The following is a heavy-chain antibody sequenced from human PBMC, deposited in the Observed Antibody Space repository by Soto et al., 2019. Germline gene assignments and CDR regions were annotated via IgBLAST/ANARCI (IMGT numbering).Heavy chain of an antibody. V-gene: IGHV4-59*01. CDR2: IYYSGST. CDR3: VRDVGQAARNV. J-gene: IGHJ4*02. Sequence: QVQLQESGPGLVKPSETLSLTCNVSGDSISSFYWSWIRQPPGKGLEWIGHIYYSGSTNYNPSLKSRVTISVDTSKNQFSLKLTSVTAADTAVYYCVRDVGQAARNVWGQGTLVTVSS. CDR1: GDSISSFY. D-gene: IGHD6-25*01.